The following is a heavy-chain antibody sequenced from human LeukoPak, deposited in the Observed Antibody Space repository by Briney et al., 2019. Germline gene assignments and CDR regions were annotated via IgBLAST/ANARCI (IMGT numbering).Heavy chain of an antibody. V-gene: IGHV3-74*03. J-gene: IGHJ4*02. CDR3: ARDNAYMLDY. CDR2: INTDGRTT. D-gene: IGHD5-24*01. Sequence: GGSLRLSCAASGFTFSSYWMNWVRQAPGKGLVWVAHINTDGRTTTYADSVKGRFTVSRDNAKNTLYLEMNRLRAEDTAVYYCARDNAYMLDYWGQGTQVTVSS. CDR1: GFTFSSYW.